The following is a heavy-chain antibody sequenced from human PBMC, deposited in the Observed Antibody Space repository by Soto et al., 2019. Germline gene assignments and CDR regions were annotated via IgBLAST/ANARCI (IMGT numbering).Heavy chain of an antibody. CDR1: GFTFSGYA. J-gene: IGHJ4*02. Sequence: GGSLRLSCAASGFTFSGYAMSWVRQAPGKGLEWVSAISGSGGSTYYADSVKGRFTISRANSKNTLYLQVNSLRAEDTAVYYCAKGYDFWSGYPDYWGQGTLVTVSS. CDR2: ISGSGGST. CDR3: AKGYDFWSGYPDY. V-gene: IGHV3-23*01. D-gene: IGHD3-3*01.